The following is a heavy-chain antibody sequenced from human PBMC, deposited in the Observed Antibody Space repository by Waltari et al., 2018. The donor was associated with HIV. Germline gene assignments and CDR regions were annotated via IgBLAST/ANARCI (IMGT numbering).Heavy chain of an antibody. CDR2: IYSGGST. V-gene: IGHV3-66*01. CDR3: AREEAVTARGGIDV. Sequence: EVQLVDFGGGLVQPGGSLRLSCAASGFTVSTNFMSWVRQAPGKGVGWVSVIYSGGSTDYAASVKCRFTISRDNSKNTLYLQMNSRRVEDTAVYYCAREEAVTARGGIDVWGQGTMVTVSS. D-gene: IGHD3-10*01. J-gene: IGHJ3*01. CDR1: GFTVSTNF.